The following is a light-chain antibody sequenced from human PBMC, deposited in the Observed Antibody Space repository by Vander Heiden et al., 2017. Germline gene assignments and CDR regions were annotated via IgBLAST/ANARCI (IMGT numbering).Light chain of an antibody. CDR2: EVT. CDR1: SSDVGAYNY. J-gene: IGLJ1*01. Sequence: QSALTQPASVSGSPGQSITLSCTGTSSDVGAYNYVPWYQQYPDKAPKLMIYEVTNRPSGVSDRFSGSKSGNTASLTISRLQAEDEADYYCTSFTSYSIPYVFGTGTKVTVL. CDR3: TSFTSYSIPYV. V-gene: IGLV2-14*01.